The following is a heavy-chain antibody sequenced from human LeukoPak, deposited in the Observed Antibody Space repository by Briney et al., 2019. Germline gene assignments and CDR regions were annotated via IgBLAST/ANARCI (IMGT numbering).Heavy chain of an antibody. D-gene: IGHD2-2*01. J-gene: IGHJ6*03. CDR2: IYYSGST. CDR3: ARDPGPYCSSTSCYYYYYMDV. V-gene: IGHV4-59*01. Sequence: PSETLSLTCTVSGGSISSYYWSWIRQPPGKGLEWIGYIYYSGSTNYNPSLKSRVTISVDTSKNQFSLKLSSVTAADTAVYYCARDPGPYCSSTSCYYYYYMDVWGKGTTVTVSS. CDR1: GGSISSYY.